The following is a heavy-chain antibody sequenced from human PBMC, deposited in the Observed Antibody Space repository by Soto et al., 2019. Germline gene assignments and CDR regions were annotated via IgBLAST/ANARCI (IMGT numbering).Heavy chain of an antibody. J-gene: IGHJ5*02. CDR3: ARGRGYSYGLDP. V-gene: IGHV4-39*01. CDR2: ISYSGST. D-gene: IGHD5-18*01. Sequence: SETMSLTCTVSGGSISSHSYYWGWIRQPPEKGLEWIACISYSGSTYYNPSLKSRVTISVDRSKSQFSLSLSSVTAADTAVYYCARGRGYSYGLDPWGQGTLVTVSS. CDR1: GGSISSHSYY.